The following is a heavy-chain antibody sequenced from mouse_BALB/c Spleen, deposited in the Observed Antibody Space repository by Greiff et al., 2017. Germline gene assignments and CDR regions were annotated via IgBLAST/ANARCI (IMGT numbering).Heavy chain of an antibody. D-gene: IGHD2-10*02. V-gene: IGHV5-6-5*01. CDR2: ISSGGST. Sequence: DVMLVESGGGLVKPGGSLKLSCAASGFTFSSYAMSWVRQTPEKRLEWVASISSGGSTYYPDSVKGRFTISRDNARNILYLQMSSLRSEDTAMYYCARGYGNFPWFAYWGQGTLVTVSA. CDR1: GFTFSSYA. CDR3: ARGYGNFPWFAY. J-gene: IGHJ3*01.